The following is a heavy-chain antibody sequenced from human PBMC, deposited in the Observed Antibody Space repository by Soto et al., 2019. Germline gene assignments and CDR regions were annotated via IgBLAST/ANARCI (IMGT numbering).Heavy chain of an antibody. J-gene: IGHJ6*02. V-gene: IGHV3-9*01. CDR3: AKDIGYGSSWPYYYYYYGMDV. Sequence: GGSLRLSCAASGFTFDDYAMHWVRQAPGKGLEWVSGISWNSGSIGYADSVKGRFTISRDNAKNSLYLQMNSLRAEDTALYYYAKDIGYGSSWPYYYYYYGMDVWGQGTTVTVSS. CDR1: GFTFDDYA. D-gene: IGHD6-13*01. CDR2: ISWNSGSI.